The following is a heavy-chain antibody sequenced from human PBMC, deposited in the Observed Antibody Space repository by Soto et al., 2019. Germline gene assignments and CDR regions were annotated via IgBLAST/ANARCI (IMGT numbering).Heavy chain of an antibody. CDR1: GGSFSGYY. V-gene: IGHV4-34*01. CDR2: INHSGST. CDR3: TRQRGVVIAAAGYYFDY. Sequence: QVQLQQWGAGLLKPSETLSLTCAVYGGSFSGYYWSWIRQPPGKGLEWIGEINHSGSTNYNPSLKSRVTISVDPSKNQLSLKLSSVTAADTAVYYCTRQRGVVIAAAGYYFDYWGQGTLVTVSS. J-gene: IGHJ4*02. D-gene: IGHD6-13*01.